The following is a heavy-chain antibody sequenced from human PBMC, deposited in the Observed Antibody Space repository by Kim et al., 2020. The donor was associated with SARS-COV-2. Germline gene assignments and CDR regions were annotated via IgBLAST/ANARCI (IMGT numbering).Heavy chain of an antibody. CDR3: ARRGLGYCSGGSCYSGFDY. J-gene: IGHJ4*02. Sequence: SETLSLNCTVSGGSISSYYWSWIRQPPGKGLEWIGYIYYSGSTNYNPSLKSRVTISVDTSKNQFSLKLSSVTAADTAVYYCARRGLGYCSGGSCYSGFDYWGQGTLVTVSS. CDR2: IYYSGST. CDR1: GGSISSYY. D-gene: IGHD2-15*01. V-gene: IGHV4-59*08.